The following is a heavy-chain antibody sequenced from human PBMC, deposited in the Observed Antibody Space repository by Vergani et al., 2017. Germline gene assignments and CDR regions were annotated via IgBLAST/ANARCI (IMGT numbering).Heavy chain of an antibody. J-gene: IGHJ4*02. D-gene: IGHD3-16*02. CDR3: ARDNMITFGGVIVTPLDY. CDR2: ISAYNGNT. CDR1: GYTFTSYG. Sequence: QVQLVQSGAEVKKPGASVKVSCKASGYTFTSYGISWVRQAPGQGLEWMGWISAYNGNTNYAQKLQGRVNMTTDTSTSTAYMELRSLRSDDTAVEYCARDNMITFGGVIVTPLDYWGQGTLVTVSS. V-gene: IGHV1-18*01.